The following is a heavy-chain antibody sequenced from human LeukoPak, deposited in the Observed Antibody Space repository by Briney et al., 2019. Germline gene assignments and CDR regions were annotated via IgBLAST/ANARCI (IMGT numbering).Heavy chain of an antibody. CDR2: ISAYNGNT. V-gene: IGHV1-18*01. Sequence: ASVKVSCKASGYTFTSYGISWVRQAPGQGLEWMGWISAYNGNTNYAQKLQGRVTMTTDTSTSTAYMELRSLRSDGTAVYYCARVGFADFYDYVWGSYRTPDYWGQGTLVTVSS. CDR3: ARVGFADFYDYVWGSYRTPDY. J-gene: IGHJ4*02. D-gene: IGHD3-16*02. CDR1: GYTFTSYG.